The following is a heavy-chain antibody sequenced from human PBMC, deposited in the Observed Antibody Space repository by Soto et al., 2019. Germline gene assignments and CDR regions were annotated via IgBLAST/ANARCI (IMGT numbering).Heavy chain of an antibody. CDR2: IYHSGST. CDR1: GGSISSGGYS. J-gene: IGHJ5*02. V-gene: IGHV4-30-2*01. Sequence: SETLSLTXAVSGGSISSGGYSWSWIRQPPGKGLEWIGYIYHSGSTYYNPSLKSRVTISVDRSKNQFSLKLSSVTAADTAVYYCARGITMVRATTQGFDPWGQGTLVTVSS. CDR3: ARGITMVRATTQGFDP. D-gene: IGHD3-10*01.